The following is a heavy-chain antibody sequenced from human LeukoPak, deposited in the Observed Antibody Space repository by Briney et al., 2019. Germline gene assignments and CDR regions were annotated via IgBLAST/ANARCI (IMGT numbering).Heavy chain of an antibody. CDR3: ARQQGSGSYPNWFDP. CDR2: IYYSGST. CDR1: GGSISSYY. J-gene: IGHJ5*02. Sequence: SETLSLTCTVSGGSISSYYRSWIRQPPGKGLEWIGYIYYSGSTNYNPSLKSRVTISVDTSKNQFSLKLSSVTAADTAVYYCARQQGSGSYPNWFDPWGQGTLVTVSS. V-gene: IGHV4-59*08. D-gene: IGHD3-10*01.